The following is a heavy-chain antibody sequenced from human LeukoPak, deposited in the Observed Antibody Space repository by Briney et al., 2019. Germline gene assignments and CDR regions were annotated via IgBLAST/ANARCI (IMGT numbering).Heavy chain of an antibody. V-gene: IGHV3-30*02. CDR1: GFTFSSYG. J-gene: IGHJ4*02. Sequence: GGSLRLSCAASGFTFSSYGMHWVRQAPGKGLEWVAFIRYDGSNKYYADSVKGRFTNSRDNSKNTLYLQMNSLRPEDTAVYYCAKGPYDSSGYYNYYFDYWGQGTLVTVSS. CDR3: AKGPYDSSGYYNYYFDY. CDR2: IRYDGSNK. D-gene: IGHD3-22*01.